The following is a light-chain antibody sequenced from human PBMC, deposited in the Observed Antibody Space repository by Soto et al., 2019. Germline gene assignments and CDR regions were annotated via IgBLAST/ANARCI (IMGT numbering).Light chain of an antibody. CDR3: QQYNNWPPLT. Sequence: EIVMTQSPPTLSVSPGERATLSCRASQSISTSLAWYQQNPGQAPRLLIYGASTRATGIPARFSGSGSGTEFTLTISGLQSEDFAVYYCQQYNNWPPLTFGGGTKVEI. CDR2: GAS. J-gene: IGKJ4*01. V-gene: IGKV3-15*01. CDR1: QSISTS.